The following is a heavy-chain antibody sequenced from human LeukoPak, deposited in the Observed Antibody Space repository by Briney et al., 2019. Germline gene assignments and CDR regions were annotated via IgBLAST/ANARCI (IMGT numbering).Heavy chain of an antibody. D-gene: IGHD2-8*02. CDR2: IWSDGNNK. CDR3: AKDPGASVPGFYMDV. V-gene: IGHV3-30*02. CDR1: GFSFRSYG. Sequence: GGSLTLSCVASGFSFRSYGMHWVRQATGKGLEWVSFIWSDGNNKMYGDSVKGRFTISRDNSNNMLYLQMDSLRPEDTGVYYCAKDPGASVPGFYMDVWGKGTTVIVSS. J-gene: IGHJ6*03.